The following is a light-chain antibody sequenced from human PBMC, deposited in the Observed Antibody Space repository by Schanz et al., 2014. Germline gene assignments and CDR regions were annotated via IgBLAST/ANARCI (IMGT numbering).Light chain of an antibody. CDR2: GTS. J-gene: IGKJ1*01. CDR3: QQYGNSAQT. CDR1: QSVSSN. V-gene: IGKV3-15*01. Sequence: EIVMTQSPATLSASLGERATLSCRARQSVSSNLAWYQQKPGQAPRLLIYGTSTRATGIPARFSGSGSGTEFTLTISSLQSEDFAVYYCQQYGNSAQTFGQGTKVDIK.